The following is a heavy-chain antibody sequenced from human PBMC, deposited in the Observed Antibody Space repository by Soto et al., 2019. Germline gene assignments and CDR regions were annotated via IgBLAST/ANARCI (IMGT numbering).Heavy chain of an antibody. CDR3: AKDLVGQPAPNWFDP. Sequence: GGSLRLSCAASGFTFSSYAMSWVRQAPGKGLEWVSAISGSGGSTYYADSVKGRFTISRDNSKNTLYLQMNSLRAEDTAVYYCAKDLVGQPAPNWFDPWGQGTLVTVSS. V-gene: IGHV3-23*01. CDR2: ISGSGGST. D-gene: IGHD1-26*01. CDR1: GFTFSSYA. J-gene: IGHJ5*02.